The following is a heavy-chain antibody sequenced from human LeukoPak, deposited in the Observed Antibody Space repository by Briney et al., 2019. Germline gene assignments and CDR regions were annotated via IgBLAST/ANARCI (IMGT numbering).Heavy chain of an antibody. J-gene: IGHJ3*01. CDR1: GDSMSSGGYL. V-gene: IGHV4-31*03. Sequence: SETLFLTCSVSGDSMSSGGYLWTWIRQNPGKGLEWIGYIFYNGGVYYSPSLQSRLTISVDTSQKQFSQKMSSVTAADTAVYFCARLTCTGSSCSGGGAFDVWGQGTVVTVSS. D-gene: IGHD2-2*01. CDR2: IFYNGGV. CDR3: ARLTCTGSSCSGGGAFDV.